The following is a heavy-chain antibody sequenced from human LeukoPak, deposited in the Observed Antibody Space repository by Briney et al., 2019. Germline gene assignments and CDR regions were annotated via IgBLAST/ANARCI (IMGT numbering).Heavy chain of an antibody. Sequence: GGSLRLSCAASGFTVSSNYMSWVRQAPGKGLEWVSVIYSGGSTYYADSVKGRFTISRDNSKNTLYLRMNSLRAGDTAVYYCATTVAGTRWALGYWGQGTLVTVSS. V-gene: IGHV3-53*01. D-gene: IGHD6-19*01. CDR1: GFTVSSNY. J-gene: IGHJ4*02. CDR2: IYSGGST. CDR3: ATTVAGTRWALGY.